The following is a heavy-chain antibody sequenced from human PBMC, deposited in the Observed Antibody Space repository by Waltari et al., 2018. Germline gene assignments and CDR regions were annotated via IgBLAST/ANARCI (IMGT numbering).Heavy chain of an antibody. CDR2: IYSTGST. D-gene: IGHD6-13*01. Sequence: QVQLPESGPGLVRPSETLSLTCTVPGCSINRYYWSWIRQPAGKGLEWIGRIYSTGSTNYNPSLSSRVTMSVDTSNNQFSLKLNSVTAADTAVYYCARGGSSSWYLSYYYYGMDLWGQGTTVTVSS. J-gene: IGHJ6*02. CDR3: ARGGSSSWYLSYYYYGMDL. CDR1: GCSINRYY. V-gene: IGHV4-4*07.